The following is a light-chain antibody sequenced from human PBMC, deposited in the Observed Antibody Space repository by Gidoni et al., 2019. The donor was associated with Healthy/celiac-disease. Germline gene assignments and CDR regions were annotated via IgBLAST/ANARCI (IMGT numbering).Light chain of an antibody. Sequence: QSALTQPASVSGSPGQSITISCTGTSSDVGGYNYVSWYQQHPGKAPKLMIYDVSNRPSGGSNRFSGSKSGNTASLTSSGLQAEDEADYYCSSYTSRSTVVFGGGTKLTVL. V-gene: IGLV2-14*01. CDR1: SSDVGGYNY. CDR3: SSYTSRSTVV. J-gene: IGLJ2*01. CDR2: DVS.